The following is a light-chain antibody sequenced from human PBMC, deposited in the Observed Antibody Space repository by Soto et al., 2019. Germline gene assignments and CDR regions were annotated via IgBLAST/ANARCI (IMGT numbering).Light chain of an antibody. CDR1: QGISDD. Sequence: AIQMTQSPSSLSASVGDSVTITCRASQGISDDLGWYQQKPGKAPKLLIYAASSLERGVTSRFSVSGSGTDFTLTISSLQPEDFATYYCQQDYRYPLTVGGGTKVEIK. V-gene: IGKV1-6*01. CDR3: QQDYRYPLT. CDR2: AAS. J-gene: IGKJ4*01.